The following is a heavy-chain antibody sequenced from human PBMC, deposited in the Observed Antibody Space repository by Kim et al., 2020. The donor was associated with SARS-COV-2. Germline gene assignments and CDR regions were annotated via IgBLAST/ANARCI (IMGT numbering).Heavy chain of an antibody. CDR3: AGDTNRQYGDYDFAFDY. D-gene: IGHD4-17*01. V-gene: IGHV3-30*07. Sequence: KGRFTISRDNSKNALYLKRNSLRAEDTAVYYCAGDTNRQYGDYDFAFDYWGQGTLVTVSS. J-gene: IGHJ4*02.